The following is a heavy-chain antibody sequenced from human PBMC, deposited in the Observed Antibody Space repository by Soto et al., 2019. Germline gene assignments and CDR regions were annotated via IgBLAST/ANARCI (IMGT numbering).Heavy chain of an antibody. D-gene: IGHD2-2*01. J-gene: IGHJ6*02. Sequence: EVQLLESGGGLVQPGGSLRLSCAASGFTFSDYAMSWVRQAPGKGLEWVSAIDGSSATTNYADSVKGRFTICRDNSKNTLFLHMSGLRAEDTAVYYCARDRRPSIYSGLAVWGQGTTVIVSS. CDR2: IDGSSATT. V-gene: IGHV3-23*01. CDR3: ARDRRPSIYSGLAV. CDR1: GFTFSDYA.